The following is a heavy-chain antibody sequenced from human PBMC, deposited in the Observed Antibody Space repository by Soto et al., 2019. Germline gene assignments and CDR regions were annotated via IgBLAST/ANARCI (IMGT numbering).Heavy chain of an antibody. D-gene: IGHD3-22*01. J-gene: IGHJ4*02. CDR3: ARENYYDSSGYYSYFDY. CDR2: ISYDGSNK. Sequence: LRLSCAASGFTFSSYAMHWVRQAPGKGLEWVAVISYDGSNKYYADSVKGRFTISRDNSKNTLYLQMNSLRAEDTAVYYCARENYYDSSGYYSYFDYWGQGTLVTVSS. CDR1: GFTFSSYA. V-gene: IGHV3-30-3*01.